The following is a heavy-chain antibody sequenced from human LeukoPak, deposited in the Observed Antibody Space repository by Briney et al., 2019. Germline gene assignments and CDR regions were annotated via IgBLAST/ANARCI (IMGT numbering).Heavy chain of an antibody. CDR3: ARVKGYSRDGIDY. Sequence: QSGGSLRLSCTASGFTFSSCGMSWVRQAPGKGLEWVSGISVGRGFTYYADSVKGRFTISTDNSRSTLYLRMNSLRVEDTALYYCARVKGYSRDGIDYWGQGTLVTVSS. V-gene: IGHV3-23*01. CDR2: ISVGRGFT. J-gene: IGHJ4*02. D-gene: IGHD5-12*01. CDR1: GFTFSSCG.